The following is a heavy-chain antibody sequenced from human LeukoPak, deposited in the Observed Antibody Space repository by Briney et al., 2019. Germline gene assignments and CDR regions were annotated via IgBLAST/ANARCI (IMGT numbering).Heavy chain of an antibody. CDR2: ISGSGAST. CDR1: GFTFAIHA. CDR3: AKDSYASGRPLHTFDV. Sequence: GGSLRLSCAASGFTFAIHAMTWVRQAPGRGLEWVSAISGSGASTHYADSVKGQFTISRGNSKNTLFLQMNSLRAEDTAIYYCAKDSYASGRPLHTFDVWGQGTMVTVSS. D-gene: IGHD3-10*01. J-gene: IGHJ3*01. V-gene: IGHV3-23*01.